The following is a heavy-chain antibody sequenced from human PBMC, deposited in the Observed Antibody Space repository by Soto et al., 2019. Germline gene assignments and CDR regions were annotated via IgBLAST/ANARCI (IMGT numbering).Heavy chain of an antibody. CDR1: GYTFTSYG. Sequence: ASVKVSCKASGYTFTSYGISWVRQAPGQGLEWMGWISAYNGNTNYAQKLQGRVTMTTDTSTSTAYMELRSLRSDDTAVYYCARGVTMVRGVPPYYYYGMDVWGQGTTVTV. CDR3: ARGVTMVRGVPPYYYYGMDV. CDR2: ISAYNGNT. V-gene: IGHV1-18*04. J-gene: IGHJ6*02. D-gene: IGHD3-10*01.